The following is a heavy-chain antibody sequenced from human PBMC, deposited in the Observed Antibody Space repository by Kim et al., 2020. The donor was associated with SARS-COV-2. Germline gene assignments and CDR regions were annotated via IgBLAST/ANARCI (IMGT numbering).Heavy chain of an antibody. CDR3: AKGGLVFEWLLYSLDY. D-gene: IGHD3-9*01. Sequence: GGSLRLSCAASGFTFTTDAMSWVRQAPGKGLEWVSGISGGGRGTYYADSVKGRFTISRDNSRNTLYLQMNSLRTEDTAVYYCAKGGLVFEWLLYSLDYWGQGTLVAVSS. CDR1: GFTFTTDA. CDR2: ISGGGRGT. V-gene: IGHV3-23*01. J-gene: IGHJ4*02.